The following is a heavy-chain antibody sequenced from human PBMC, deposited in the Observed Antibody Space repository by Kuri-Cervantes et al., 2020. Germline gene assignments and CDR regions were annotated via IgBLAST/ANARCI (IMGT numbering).Heavy chain of an antibody. CDR2: ISWNSAAR. Sequence: SLKISCAASGFTFDDYAMHWVRQAPGKGLEWVSSISWNSAARGYVDSVKGRFTISRDNAKSSLYLQMNSLRPDDTALYYCAKGSGSRWLQYNLHYWGQGTLVTVSS. V-gene: IGHV3-9*01. D-gene: IGHD5-24*01. CDR1: GFTFDDYA. J-gene: IGHJ4*02. CDR3: AKGSGSRWLQYNLHY.